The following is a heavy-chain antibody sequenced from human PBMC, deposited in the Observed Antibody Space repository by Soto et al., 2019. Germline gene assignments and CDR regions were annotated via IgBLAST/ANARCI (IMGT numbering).Heavy chain of an antibody. CDR2: IYYSGST. CDR3: ARGGRISVDPFDN. Sequence: PSETLSLTCTVSGGSISDYYWSWIRRPPGKGLEWIGYIYYSGSTTYKPSLESRVTISVDTSKNQFSLKLTSVTAADTAVYHCARGGRISVDPFDNWGQGTLVTVSS. D-gene: IGHD3-3*02. CDR1: GGSISDYY. V-gene: IGHV4-59*12. J-gene: IGHJ4*02.